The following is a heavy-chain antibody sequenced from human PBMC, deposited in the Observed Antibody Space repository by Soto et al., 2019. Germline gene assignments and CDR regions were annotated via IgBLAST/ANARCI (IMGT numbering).Heavy chain of an antibody. CDR2: IYYNGNT. CDR3: ARDSTGATYYYYGLDV. Sequence: PSETLSLTCTVSGGSVSSSSYSWSWIRQPPGKGLEWIGYIYYNGNTKYNSSFKSRVTISVDTSKNQFSLKLSSVTAADTAVYYCARDSTGATYYYYGLDVWGQGTTVTVSS. CDR1: GGSVSSSSYS. V-gene: IGHV4-61*01. J-gene: IGHJ6*02. D-gene: IGHD1-26*01.